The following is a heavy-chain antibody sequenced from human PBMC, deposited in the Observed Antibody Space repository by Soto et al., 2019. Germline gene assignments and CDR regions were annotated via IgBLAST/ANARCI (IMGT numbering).Heavy chain of an antibody. CDR1: GGSFSSYY. J-gene: IGHJ6*02. V-gene: IGHV4-59*01. CDR2: IYHSGST. Sequence: PSETLSLTCTVSGGSFSSYYWSWIRQPPGKGLEWIAYIYHSGSTNYNPSLKSRVTISRDTSRNQFSLKLRSVTAADTAIYYCAGSMSYCVPYYYAWNVWGQGTSVTVSS. D-gene: IGHD3-10*02. CDR3: AGSMSYCVPYYYAWNV.